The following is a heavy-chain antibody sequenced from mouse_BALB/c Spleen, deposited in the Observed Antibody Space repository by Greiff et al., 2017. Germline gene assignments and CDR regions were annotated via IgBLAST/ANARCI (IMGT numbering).Heavy chain of an antibody. CDR3: AREGSSWYFDV. Sequence: VQLQQSGPGLVKPSQSLSLTCTVTGYSITSDYAWNWIRQFPGNKLEWMGYISYSGSTSYNPSLKSRISITRDTSKNQFFLQLNSVTTEDTATYYCAREGSSWYFDVWGAGTTVTVSS. J-gene: IGHJ1*01. D-gene: IGHD1-1*01. V-gene: IGHV3-2*02. CDR2: ISYSGST. CDR1: GYSITSDYA.